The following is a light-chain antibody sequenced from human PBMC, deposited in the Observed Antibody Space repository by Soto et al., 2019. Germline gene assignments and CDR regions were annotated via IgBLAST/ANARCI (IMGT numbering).Light chain of an antibody. V-gene: IGKV1-39*01. CDR1: ENIGKY. J-gene: IGKJ4*01. CDR3: QQSFSTHALT. CDR2: GAS. Sequence: IQMTQSPSSLSASVGDRVTITCRASENIGKYLNWYQQKQGKAPKIVIYGASSLQSGVPSRFSGSGSGTDFTLTISSLKPEDFAIYYCQQSFSTHALTFGGGTKVDIK.